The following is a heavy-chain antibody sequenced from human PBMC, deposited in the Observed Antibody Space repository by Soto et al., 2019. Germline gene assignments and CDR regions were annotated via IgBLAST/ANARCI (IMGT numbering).Heavy chain of an antibody. Sequence: QVQLVRSGAEEKKPGASVKVSCMASGYTFTSYAMHWVRQARGQRLEWMGWINAGNGNTKYSQKFQGRVTITRDTTANTAYMELSSLRSEDTAVYYCARSLVVVTALDYLGQGTLVTVSS. CDR1: GYTFTSYA. V-gene: IGHV1-3*05. D-gene: IGHD2-21*02. J-gene: IGHJ4*02. CDR2: INAGNGNT. CDR3: ARSLVVVTALDY.